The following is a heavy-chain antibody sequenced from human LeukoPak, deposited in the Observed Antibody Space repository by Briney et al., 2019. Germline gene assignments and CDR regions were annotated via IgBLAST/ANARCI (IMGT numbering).Heavy chain of an antibody. CDR3: ARGSTVTTSLSFDY. CDR2: ISSSGSTI. J-gene: IGHJ4*02. D-gene: IGHD4-17*01. CDR1: GFTFSSYE. V-gene: IGHV3-48*03. Sequence: GGSLRLSCAASGFTFSSYEMNWVRQAPGKGLEWVSYISSSGSTIYYADSLKGRFTISRDNAKNSLYLQMNSLRAEDTAVYYCARGSTVTTSLSFDYWGQGTLVTVSS.